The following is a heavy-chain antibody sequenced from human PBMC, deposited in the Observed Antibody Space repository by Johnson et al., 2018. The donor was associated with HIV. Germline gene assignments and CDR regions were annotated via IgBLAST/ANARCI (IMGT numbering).Heavy chain of an antibody. CDR3: AREGNYYDSSSHVFDI. V-gene: IGHV3-33*01. J-gene: IGHJ3*02. D-gene: IGHD3-22*01. CDR2: IWYDGSNK. Sequence: VQLVESGGGVVQPGGSLRLSCAASGFTFSSYGMHWVRQAPGKGLEWVAVIWYDGSNKYYADSVKGRFTISRDNSKNTLYLQMNSLRAEDTAVHYCAREGNYYDSSSHVFDIWGQGTMVTVSS. CDR1: GFTFSSYG.